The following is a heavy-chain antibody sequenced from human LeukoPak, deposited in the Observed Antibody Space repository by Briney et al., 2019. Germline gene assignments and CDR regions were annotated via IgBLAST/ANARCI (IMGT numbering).Heavy chain of an antibody. D-gene: IGHD2-2*01. Sequence: SVKVSCKASGGTFSRYAISWVRQAPGQGLEWMGGIIPIFGTANYAQKFQGRVTITADESTSTAYMELSSLRSEDTAVYYCARDHCSSTSCYLYFQHWGQGTLVTVCS. J-gene: IGHJ1*01. V-gene: IGHV1-69*01. CDR3: ARDHCSSTSCYLYFQH. CDR2: IIPIFGTA. CDR1: GGTFSRYA.